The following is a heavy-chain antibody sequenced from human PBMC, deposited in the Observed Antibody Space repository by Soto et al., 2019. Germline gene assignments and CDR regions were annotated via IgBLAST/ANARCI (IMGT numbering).Heavy chain of an antibody. J-gene: IGHJ5*02. CDR2: ISWNSANI. V-gene: IGHV3-9*01. CDR3: ARRVAYNCFDP. D-gene: IGHD2-15*01. CDR1: GFTFDDYA. Sequence: GGSLRLSCAASGFTFDDYAMHWFRQAPGKGLEWVSGISWNSANIGYADSVKGRFTISRDNAKNSLYLQMNSLRVEDTAVYYCARRVAYNCFDPWGRGTLVTVSS.